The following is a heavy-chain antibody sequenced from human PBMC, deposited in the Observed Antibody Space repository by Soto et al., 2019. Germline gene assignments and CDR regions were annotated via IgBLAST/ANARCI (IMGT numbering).Heavy chain of an antibody. CDR1: GFSVSKSPMS. CDR3: ALSLSSGGYFDR. J-gene: IGHJ4*02. Sequence: QITLRESGPTLVKPTQTLTLTCTLTGFSVSKSPMSVGWIRQPPGEALQWLALIYWDDTRRFSPSLRSRLTITRDSSKNQVVLTLTNVDPVDTATYSCALSLSSGGYFDRWGPGSLVTVSS. V-gene: IGHV2-5*02. CDR2: IYWDDTR. D-gene: IGHD3-16*02.